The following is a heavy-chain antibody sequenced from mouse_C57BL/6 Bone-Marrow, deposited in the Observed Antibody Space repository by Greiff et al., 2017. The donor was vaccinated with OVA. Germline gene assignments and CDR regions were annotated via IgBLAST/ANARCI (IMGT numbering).Heavy chain of an antibody. Sequence: VQVVASGPGLVQPSQSLSITCTVSGFSLTSYGVHWVRQSPGKGLEWLGVIWSGGSTDYNAAFISRLSISKDNSKSQVFFKMNSLQADDTAIYYCARLYYGSSYELDYWGQGTTLTVSS. V-gene: IGHV2-2*01. D-gene: IGHD1-1*01. CDR3: ARLYYGSSYELDY. CDR2: IWSGGST. CDR1: GFSLTSYG. J-gene: IGHJ2*01.